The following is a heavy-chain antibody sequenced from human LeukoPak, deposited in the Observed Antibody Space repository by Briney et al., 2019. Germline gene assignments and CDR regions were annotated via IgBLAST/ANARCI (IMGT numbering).Heavy chain of an antibody. V-gene: IGHV1-69*05. CDR1: GGTFSSYA. D-gene: IGHD2-15*01. Sequence: GASVKVSCKASGGTFSSYAISWVRQAPGQGPEWMGRIIPIFGTANYAQKFQGRVTITTDESTSTAYMELSSLRSEDTAVYYCARDPLLAAFDIWGQGTMVTVSS. CDR2: IIPIFGTA. J-gene: IGHJ3*02. CDR3: ARDPLLAAFDI.